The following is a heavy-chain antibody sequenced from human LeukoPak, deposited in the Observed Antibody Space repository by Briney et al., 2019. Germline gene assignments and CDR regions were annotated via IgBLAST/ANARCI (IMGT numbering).Heavy chain of an antibody. CDR1: GGTFSGYA. Sequence: ASVKVSCKASGGTFSGYAISWVRQAPGQGLEWMGGIIPIFGTANYAQKFQGRVTITTDESTSTAYMELSSLRSEDTAVYYCARRASITIFGVVENWFDPWGQGTLVTVSS. J-gene: IGHJ5*02. CDR2: IIPIFGTA. D-gene: IGHD3-3*01. CDR3: ARRASITIFGVVENWFDP. V-gene: IGHV1-69*05.